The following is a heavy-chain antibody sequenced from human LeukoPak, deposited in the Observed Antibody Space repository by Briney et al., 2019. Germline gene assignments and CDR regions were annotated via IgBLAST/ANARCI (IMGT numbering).Heavy chain of an antibody. CDR1: GYTFTSYY. D-gene: IGHD3-10*01. Sequence: ASVKVSCKASGYTFTSYYMHWVRQAPGQGLEWMGIINPSGGSTSYAQKFQGRVTMTRDTSTSTVYMEQSSLRSEDTAVYYCARLLSSYYYYMDVWGKGTTVTVSS. V-gene: IGHV1-46*01. CDR3: ARLLSSYYYYMDV. CDR2: INPSGGST. J-gene: IGHJ6*03.